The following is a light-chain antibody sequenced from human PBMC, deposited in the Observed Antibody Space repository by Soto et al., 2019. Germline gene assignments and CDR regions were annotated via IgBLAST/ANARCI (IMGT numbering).Light chain of an antibody. CDR1: QDIRNF. CDR2: AAS. V-gene: IGKV1-27*01. Sequence: DIQMTQSPTSLSASVGDRVTITCRASQDIRNFVAWYQQKPGKAPKLLIYAASTLQSGVPSRFSGSGSGTDFTATINSLQPEDVATYSCQKYSSVPVFGPGTKVEIK. J-gene: IGKJ3*01. CDR3: QKYSSVPV.